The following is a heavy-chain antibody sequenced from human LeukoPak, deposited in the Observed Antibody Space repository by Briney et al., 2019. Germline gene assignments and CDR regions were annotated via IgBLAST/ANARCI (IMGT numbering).Heavy chain of an antibody. V-gene: IGHV4-59*01. J-gene: IGHJ4*02. D-gene: IGHD6-13*01. CDR1: GGSISSYY. CDR3: AGGRTSSWYGSLDY. Sequence: SETLSLTCSVSGGSISSYYWNWIRQPPGKGLEWHGYIYYSGSTNYNPSLKSRVTISLDTSKNQFSLKLTSVTAADTAVYYCAGGRTSSWYGSLDYWGQGTLVTVSS. CDR2: IYYSGST.